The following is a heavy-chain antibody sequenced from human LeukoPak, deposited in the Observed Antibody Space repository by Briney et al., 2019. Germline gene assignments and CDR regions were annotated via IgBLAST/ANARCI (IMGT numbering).Heavy chain of an antibody. V-gene: IGHV1-69*13. J-gene: IGHJ4*02. CDR3: ARDEGYCSSTSCYGTY. CDR2: IIPIFGTA. CDR1: GGTFSSYA. D-gene: IGHD2-2*01. Sequence: GASVKVSCKASGGTFSSYAISWVRQAPGQGLEWVGGIIPIFGTANYAQKFQGRVTITADESTSTAYMELSSLRSEDTAVYYCARDEGYCSSTSCYGTYWGQGTLVTVSS.